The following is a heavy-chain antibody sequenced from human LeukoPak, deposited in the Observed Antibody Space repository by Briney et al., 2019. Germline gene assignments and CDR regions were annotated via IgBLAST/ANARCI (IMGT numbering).Heavy chain of an antibody. J-gene: IGHJ3*02. CDR3: ARVRTTVTTFAAFDI. CDR1: EYTFTGYY. D-gene: IGHD4-11*01. Sequence: PGASVKVSCKASEYTFTGYYMHWVRQAPGQGLEWMGRINPNNGGTNYAQKFQGRVTMTGDTSISTAYMELSRLRSDDTAVYYCARVRTTVTTFAAFDIWGQGTMVTVSS. V-gene: IGHV1-2*06. CDR2: INPNNGGT.